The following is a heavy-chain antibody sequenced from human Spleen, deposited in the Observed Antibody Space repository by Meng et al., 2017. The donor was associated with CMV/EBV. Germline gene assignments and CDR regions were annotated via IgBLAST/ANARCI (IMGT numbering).Heavy chain of an antibody. Sequence: LSLTCAASRFTFSTHAMHWVRQAPGKGLEWIAFISYDGNIRYYIESVKGRFTISRDNSRNTLFLQMNSLRAEDTAVYYCARGRYCSSTSCYYLYFDYWGQGTLVTVSS. J-gene: IGHJ4*02. CDR1: RFTFSTHA. CDR3: ARGRYCSSTSCYYLYFDY. D-gene: IGHD2-2*01. CDR2: ISYDGNIR. V-gene: IGHV3-30-3*01.